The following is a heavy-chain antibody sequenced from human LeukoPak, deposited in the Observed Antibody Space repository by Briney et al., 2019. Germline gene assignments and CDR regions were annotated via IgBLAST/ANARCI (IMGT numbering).Heavy chain of an antibody. J-gene: IGHJ4*02. CDR3: ARGLRSGRWQQLYRFDY. D-gene: IGHD6-13*01. CDR2: INHSGST. CDR1: GGSFSGYY. V-gene: IGHV4-34*01. Sequence: SETLSLTCAVYGGSFSGYYWSWIRQPPGKGLEWIGEINHSGSTNYNPSLKSRVTISVDTSKNQFSLKLSSVTAADTAVYYCARGLRSGRWQQLYRFDYWGQGTLVTVSS.